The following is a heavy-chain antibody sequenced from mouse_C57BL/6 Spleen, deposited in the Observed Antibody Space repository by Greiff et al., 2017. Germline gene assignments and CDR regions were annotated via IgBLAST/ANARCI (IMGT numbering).Heavy chain of an antibody. CDR3: ARERIYYYYDGFAY. Sequence: VQLQQPGAELVKPGASVTLSCKASGYTFTSYWMHWVKQRPGRGLEWIGRIDPNSGGTKYNEKFKSKATLTVDKPSSTAYMQLSSLTSEDYAVYDCARERIYYYYDGFAYWGQGILVTVSA. J-gene: IGHJ3*01. D-gene: IGHD2-4*01. V-gene: IGHV1-72*01. CDR1: GYTFTSYW. CDR2: IDPNSGGT.